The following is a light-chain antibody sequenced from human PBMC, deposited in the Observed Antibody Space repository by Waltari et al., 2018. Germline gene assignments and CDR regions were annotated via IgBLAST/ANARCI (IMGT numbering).Light chain of an antibody. CDR1: QSVSRT. CDR2: DAS. J-gene: IGKJ1*01. Sequence: EIVLTQSPGTLSLSPGERATLSCRASQSVSRTLAWYQQKPGQAPRLLIYDASIRATGIPDRFSGFGSGTDFSLTISRLEPEDFAVYYCQKYGTLPATFGQGTKVEIK. CDR3: QKYGTLPAT. V-gene: IGKV3-20*01.